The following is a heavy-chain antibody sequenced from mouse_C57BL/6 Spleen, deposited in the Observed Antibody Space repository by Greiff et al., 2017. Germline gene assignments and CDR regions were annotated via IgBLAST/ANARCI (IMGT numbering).Heavy chain of an antibody. Sequence: VKLMESGPELVKPGASVKISCKASGYAFSSSWMNWVKQRPGKGLEWIGRIYPGDGDTNYNGKFKGKATLTADKSSSTAYMQLSSLTSEDSAVYFCASSYDGYYSFPYYAMDYWGQGTSVTVSS. D-gene: IGHD2-3*01. CDR1: GYAFSSSW. V-gene: IGHV1-82*01. CDR3: ASSYDGYYSFPYYAMDY. J-gene: IGHJ4*01. CDR2: IYPGDGDT.